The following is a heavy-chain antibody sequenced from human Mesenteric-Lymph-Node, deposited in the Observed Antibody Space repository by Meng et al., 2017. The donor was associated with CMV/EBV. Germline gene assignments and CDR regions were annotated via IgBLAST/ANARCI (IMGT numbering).Heavy chain of an antibody. CDR2: IYSGGST. J-gene: IGHJ6*02. CDR1: GLTVSSNY. Sequence: GESLKISCAASGLTVSSNYMSWVRQAPGKGLEWVSVIYSGGSTYYADSVKGRFTISRDNSKNTLYLQMNSLRAEDTAVYYCARGGYNRYYYYGMDVWGQGTTVTVSS. D-gene: IGHD1-14*01. V-gene: IGHV3-53*01. CDR3: ARGGYNRYYYYGMDV.